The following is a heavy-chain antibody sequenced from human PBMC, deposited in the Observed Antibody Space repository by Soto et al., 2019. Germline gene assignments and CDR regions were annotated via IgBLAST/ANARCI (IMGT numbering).Heavy chain of an antibody. CDR3: AHFIVVPPSDVFDV. Sequence: QITLKESGPALVKPTQTLTLTCTFSGFSLSTSGVGVGWIRQPPGKALEWLALIYWDGEKHSSPSQKSRLVITTDTSTTLVLLTMTTLDPVDTASYYCAHFIVVPPSDVFDVWGQGTMVAVSS. V-gene: IGHV2-5*02. CDR2: IYWDGEK. D-gene: IGHD2-15*01. CDR1: GFSLSTSGVG. J-gene: IGHJ3*01.